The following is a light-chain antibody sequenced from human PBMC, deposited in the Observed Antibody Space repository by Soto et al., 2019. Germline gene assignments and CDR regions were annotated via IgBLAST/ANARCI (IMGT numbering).Light chain of an antibody. CDR2: LGS. J-gene: IGKJ2*01. Sequence: IALTQSPLSLSVTPGEPASISCRSSQTLLHSNGYTYLNWYLQKPGQSPQLLIYLGSNRASGVPERFSGSGSGTDFTLTINRVQAEDVGVFYCMQGLRPMYTFGQGTKLEIK. CDR1: QTLLHSNGYTY. V-gene: IGKV2-28*01. CDR3: MQGLRPMYT.